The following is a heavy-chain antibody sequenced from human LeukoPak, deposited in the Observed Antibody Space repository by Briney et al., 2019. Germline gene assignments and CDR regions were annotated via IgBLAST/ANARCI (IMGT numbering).Heavy chain of an antibody. CDR1: GGSFSGYY. D-gene: IGHD2-15*01. Sequence: SETLSLTCAVYGGSFSGYYWSWIRQPPGKGLEWIGEINHSGSTNYNPSLKSRVTISVDTSKNQFSLKLSSVTAADTAVYYCARGRVGYCSGGSCRKTKRLDYWGQGTLVTVSS. J-gene: IGHJ4*02. V-gene: IGHV4-34*01. CDR2: INHSGST. CDR3: ARGRVGYCSGGSCRKTKRLDY.